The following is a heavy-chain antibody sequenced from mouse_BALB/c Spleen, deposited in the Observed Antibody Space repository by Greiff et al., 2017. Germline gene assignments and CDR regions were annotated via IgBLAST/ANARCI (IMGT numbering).Heavy chain of an antibody. J-gene: IGHJ4*01. CDR2: IDPANGNT. V-gene: IGHV14-3*02. Sequence: VQLKQSGAELVKPGASVKLSCTASGFNIKDTYMHWVKQRPEQGLEWIGRIDPANGNTKYDPKFQGKATITADTSSNTAYLQLSSLTSEDTAVYYCARYDGYYYYAMDYWGQGTSVTVSS. CDR3: ARYDGYYYYAMDY. D-gene: IGHD2-3*01. CDR1: GFNIKDTY.